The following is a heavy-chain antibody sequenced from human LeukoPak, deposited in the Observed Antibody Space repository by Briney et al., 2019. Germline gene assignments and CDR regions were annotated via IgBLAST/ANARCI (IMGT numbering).Heavy chain of an antibody. CDR2: SYYSGST. CDR3: ARGGTLRYDSSGYLS. D-gene: IGHD3-22*01. V-gene: IGHV4-61*01. CDR1: GGSVSSGSYY. Sequence: PSETLSLTCTVSGGSVSSGSYYWSWIRQPPGKGLEWIGYSYYSGSTNYNPSLKSRVTISVDTSKNQFSLKLSSVTAADTAVYYCARGGTLRYDSSGYLSWGQGTLVTVSS. J-gene: IGHJ4*02.